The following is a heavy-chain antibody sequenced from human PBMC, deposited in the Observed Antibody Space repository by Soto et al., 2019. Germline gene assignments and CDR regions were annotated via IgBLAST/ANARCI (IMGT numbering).Heavy chain of an antibody. CDR2: ITTTSSTM. Sequence: GGSLRLSCTPSGFIFSDSSMNWVRQAPGKGLEWISYITTTSSTMYYADSVKGRFTISRDNAKNSLYLQMNSLRDEDTAVYYCARDSSGRQHYGMDVWGQGTTVTVSS. V-gene: IGHV3-48*02. CDR1: GFIFSDSS. D-gene: IGHD3-22*01. CDR3: ARDSSGRQHYGMDV. J-gene: IGHJ6*02.